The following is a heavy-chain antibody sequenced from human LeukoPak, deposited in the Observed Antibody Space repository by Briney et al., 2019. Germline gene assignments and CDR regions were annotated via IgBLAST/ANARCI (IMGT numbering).Heavy chain of an antibody. J-gene: IGHJ3*02. CDR1: GGSISSSSYY. CDR2: IYYSGST. Sequence: KASETLSLTCTVSGGSISSSSYYWGWIRQPPGKGLEWIGYIYYSGSTNYNPSLKSRVTISVDTSKNQFSLKLSSVTAADTAVYYCARSLRTMVRGLIKSVAFDIWGQGTMVTVSS. V-gene: IGHV4-61*05. D-gene: IGHD3-10*01. CDR3: ARSLRTMVRGLIKSVAFDI.